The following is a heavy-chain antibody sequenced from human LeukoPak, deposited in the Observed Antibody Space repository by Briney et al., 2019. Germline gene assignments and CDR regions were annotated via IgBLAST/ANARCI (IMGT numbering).Heavy chain of an antibody. CDR1: GGSISSYY. CDR2: IYYSGST. V-gene: IGHV4-59*01. Sequence: SETLSLTCTVSGGSISSYYWSWIRQPPGKGLEWIGYIYYSGSTNYNPSLKSRVTISVDTSKNQFSLKLSSVTAADTAVYYCARAARGVWFDPWGQGTLVTVSS. D-gene: IGHD3-10*01. J-gene: IGHJ5*02. CDR3: ARAARGVWFDP.